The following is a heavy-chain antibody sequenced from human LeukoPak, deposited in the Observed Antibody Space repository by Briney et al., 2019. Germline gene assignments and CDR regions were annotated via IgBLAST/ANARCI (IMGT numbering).Heavy chain of an antibody. J-gene: IGHJ6*03. CDR1: GFTFSSYG. D-gene: IGHD5-18*01. CDR3: ARGAWDTAMVPYYYYYYMDV. CDR2: IRYDGSNK. Sequence: GGSLRLSCAASGFTFSSYGMHWVRQAPGKGLEWVAFIRYDGSNKYYADSVKGRFTISRDNSKNTLYLQMNSLRAEDTAVYYCARGAWDTAMVPYYYYYYMDVWGKGTTVTVSS. V-gene: IGHV3-30*02.